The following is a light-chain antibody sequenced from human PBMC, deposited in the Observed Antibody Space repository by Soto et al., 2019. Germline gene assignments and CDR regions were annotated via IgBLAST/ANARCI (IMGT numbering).Light chain of an antibody. Sequence: QSVLTQPASVSGSPGQSITISCTGTSSDVGGYNYVSWYQQHPGKAPKLMIYEVSHRPSGVSNRFSGSKSGNTASLTISGLQAEDEADYYCSSYTSSNTLYVFGTGTKVTVL. CDR2: EVS. CDR3: SSYTSSNTLYV. J-gene: IGLJ1*01. V-gene: IGLV2-14*01. CDR1: SSDVGGYNY.